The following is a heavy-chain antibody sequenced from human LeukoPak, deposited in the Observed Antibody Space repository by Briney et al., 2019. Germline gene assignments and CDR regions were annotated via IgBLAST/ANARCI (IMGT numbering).Heavy chain of an antibody. CDR1: GGSFSGYY. CDR3: ARRRRSYYYGSGSPTLFDY. Sequence: SETLSLTCAVYGGSFSGYYWSWIRQPPGKGLEWIGEINHSGSTNYNPPLKSRVTISVDTSKNQFSLKLSSVTAADTAVYYCARRRRSYYYGSGSPTLFDYWGQGTLVTVSS. D-gene: IGHD3-10*01. J-gene: IGHJ4*02. CDR2: INHSGST. V-gene: IGHV4-34*01.